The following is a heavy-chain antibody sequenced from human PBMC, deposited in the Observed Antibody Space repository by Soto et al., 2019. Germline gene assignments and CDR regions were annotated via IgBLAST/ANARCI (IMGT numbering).Heavy chain of an antibody. J-gene: IGHJ4*02. D-gene: IGHD2-21*01. V-gene: IGHV3-30*18. CDR2: ISRDGSVR. Sequence: QVQLVESGGGVVQPGRSLRLSCAASGFTFSNYGIHWVRQAPSNGLEWVAVISRDGSVRYYADSVKGRFTISRDNSKNTLYLQVNNLRAEDTAVYYCAKEYCGGHCSSDYFDYWGQGTLVTVSS. CDR1: GFTFSNYG. CDR3: AKEYCGGHCSSDYFDY.